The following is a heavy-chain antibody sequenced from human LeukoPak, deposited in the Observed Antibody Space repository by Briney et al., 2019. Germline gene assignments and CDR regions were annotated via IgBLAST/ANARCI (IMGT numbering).Heavy chain of an antibody. J-gene: IGHJ4*02. Sequence: ASVKVSCKASGYTFTGYYMHWVRQAPGQGLEWMGWINPNSGGTNYAQKFQGRVTMTRDTSISTAYMELSRLRSDDTAVYYCARDKAIEQNFDYWGQGTLVTVSP. CDR1: GYTFTGYY. D-gene: IGHD3-22*01. V-gene: IGHV1-2*02. CDR2: INPNSGGT. CDR3: ARDKAIEQNFDY.